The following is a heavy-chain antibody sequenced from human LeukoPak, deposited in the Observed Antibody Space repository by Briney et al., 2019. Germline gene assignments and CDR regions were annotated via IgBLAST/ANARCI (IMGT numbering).Heavy chain of an antibody. CDR1: GYTFTSYY. Sequence: ASVKVSCKASGYTFTSYYMYWVRHAPGQGLEWMGWIIPNNGATNHAQKFQGRVTMTSDTSISTAYMELSGLRSDDTAVYYCARGRGIGTVNYCDYWGQGTLVTVSS. CDR3: ARGRGIGTVNYCDY. J-gene: IGHJ4*02. V-gene: IGHV1-2*02. D-gene: IGHD3-3*02. CDR2: IIPNNGAT.